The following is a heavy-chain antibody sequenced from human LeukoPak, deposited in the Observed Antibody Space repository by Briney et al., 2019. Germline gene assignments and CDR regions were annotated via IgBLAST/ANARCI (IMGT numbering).Heavy chain of an antibody. CDR1: GGSISSYY. CDR2: IYYSGST. D-gene: IGHD6-19*01. V-gene: IGHV4-59*01. Sequence: SETLSPTCTVSGGSISSYYWSWIRQPPGKGLEWIGYIYYSGSTNYNPSLKSRVTISVDTSKNQFSLKLSSVTAADTAVYYCARVVGGWYYFDYWGQGTLVTVSS. J-gene: IGHJ4*02. CDR3: ARVVGGWYYFDY.